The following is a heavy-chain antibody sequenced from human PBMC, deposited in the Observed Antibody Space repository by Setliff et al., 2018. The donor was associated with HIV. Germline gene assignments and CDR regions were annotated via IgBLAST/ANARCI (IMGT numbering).Heavy chain of an antibody. Sequence: KPSETLSLTCAVYGGSFSGYYWTWLRQPPGKGLEWIGQINHSGSTNYNPSLKRRVTMTGDTSKNQCSLPLSYETAPDTALYYCARRRVILKFRRGRFDPWGQGTLVTVSS. CDR2: INHSGST. CDR1: GGSFSGYY. CDR3: ARRRVILKFRRGRFDP. J-gene: IGHJ5*02. D-gene: IGHD3-10*01. V-gene: IGHV4-34*01.